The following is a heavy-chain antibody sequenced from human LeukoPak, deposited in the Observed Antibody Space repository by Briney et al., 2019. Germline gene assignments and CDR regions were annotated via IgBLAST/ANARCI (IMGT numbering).Heavy chain of an antibody. V-gene: IGHV3-30*03. D-gene: IGHD6-19*01. CDR2: ISFDASNK. Sequence: PGGSLRPSCAASGFTFSSYGMHWVRQAPGKGLGWVAVISFDASNKYYADCVKGRFTISRDNSKNTLYLQMNSLRAEDAAVYYCARDHGDRWLAHMHAYWGQGTLVTVSS. CDR3: ARDHGDRWLAHMHAY. J-gene: IGHJ4*02. CDR1: GFTFSSYG.